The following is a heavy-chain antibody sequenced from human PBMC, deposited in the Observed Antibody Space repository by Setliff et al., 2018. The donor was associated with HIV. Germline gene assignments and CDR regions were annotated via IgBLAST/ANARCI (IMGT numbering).Heavy chain of an antibody. CDR2: IYYSGNT. V-gene: IGHV4-30-4*01. CDR3: ARPRLRGSGAFDI. D-gene: IGHD2-21*01. CDR1: GGSINNDIYF. Sequence: SETLSLTCSVSGGSINNDIYFWTWIRQHPGKGLEWIGYIYYSGNTYYHPSLKSRVAISVDTSKNQFSLKLSSVTAADTAVYYCARPRLRGSGAFDIWGQGTMVTVSS. J-gene: IGHJ3*02.